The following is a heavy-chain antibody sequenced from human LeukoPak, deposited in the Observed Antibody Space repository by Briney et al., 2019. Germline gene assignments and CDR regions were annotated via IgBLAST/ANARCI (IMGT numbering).Heavy chain of an antibody. V-gene: IGHV1-69*02. J-gene: IGHJ4*02. CDR2: IIPILGIA. Sequence: SVKVSCKASGGTFSSYTISWVRQAPGQGLEWMGMIIPILGIANYAQKFQGRVTITADKSTSTAYMELSSLRSEDTAVYYCARLVPAATPDSKNRDCWGQGTLVTVSS. CDR1: GGTFSSYT. D-gene: IGHD2-2*01. CDR3: ARLVPAATPDSKNRDC.